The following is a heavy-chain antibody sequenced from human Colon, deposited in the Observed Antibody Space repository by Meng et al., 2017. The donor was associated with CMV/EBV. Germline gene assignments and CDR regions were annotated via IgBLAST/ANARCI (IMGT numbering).Heavy chain of an antibody. V-gene: IGHV3-15*01. D-gene: IGHD2-21*01. Sequence: GESLKISCVASGFTLDDYVIQWVRQSPGKGLEWVGRMKSRIDGGTTDYAAPVKGRFTISRDDSKNTMYLEMNSLKTEDTAVYYCTTGAAYCGGDCFKYWGQGTLVTVSS. CDR1: GFTLDDYV. J-gene: IGHJ4*02. CDR3: TTGAAYCGGDCFKY. CDR2: MKSRIDGGTT.